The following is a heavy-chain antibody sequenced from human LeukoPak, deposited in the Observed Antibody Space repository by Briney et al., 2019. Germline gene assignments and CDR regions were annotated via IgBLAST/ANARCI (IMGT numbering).Heavy chain of an antibody. V-gene: IGHV1-69*13. J-gene: IGHJ5*02. Sequence: SVKVSCKPSGGTFSSYAIHWVRQAPGQGLEWMGGIIPISATVNYAQKFQGRVAITADGSTTTAYMELSSLRSDDTAVYFCARIVLGAFNWFDPWGQGTLVTVSS. CDR1: GGTFSSYA. D-gene: IGHD1-26*01. CDR2: IIPISATV. CDR3: ARIVLGAFNWFDP.